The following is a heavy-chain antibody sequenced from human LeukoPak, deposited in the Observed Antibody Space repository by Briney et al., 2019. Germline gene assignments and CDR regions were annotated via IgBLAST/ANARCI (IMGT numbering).Heavy chain of an antibody. CDR1: GYTFTSYD. CDR3: ARDCSGGSCYAWFDP. CDR2: MNPNSGNT. Sequence: ASVKVSCKASGYTFTSYDVNWVRQATGQGLEWMGWMNPNSGNTGYAQKFQGRVTMTRNTSISTAYMELSSLRSEDTAVYYCARDCSGGSCYAWFDPWGQGTLVTVSS. D-gene: IGHD2-15*01. J-gene: IGHJ5*02. V-gene: IGHV1-8*01.